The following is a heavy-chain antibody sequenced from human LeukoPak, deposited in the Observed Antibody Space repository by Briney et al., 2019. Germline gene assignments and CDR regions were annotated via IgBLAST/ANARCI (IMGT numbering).Heavy chain of an antibody. D-gene: IGHD3-10*01. CDR2: IRSKAFDETT. J-gene: IGHJ4*02. V-gene: IGHV3-49*04. CDR3: ASSFGQLSFFDY. Sequence: GGSLRLSCTASGFTFGDYAMSWVRQAPGKGLQWVGFIRSKAFDETTEYAASVKGRFTISRDDSKSIAYLQMNSLKIEDTAVYYCASSFGQLSFFDYWGQGALVTVSS. CDR1: GFTFGDYA.